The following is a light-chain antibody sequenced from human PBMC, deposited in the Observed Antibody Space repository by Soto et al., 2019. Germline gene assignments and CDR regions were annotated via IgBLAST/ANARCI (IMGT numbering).Light chain of an antibody. J-gene: IGLJ1*01. CDR1: NSDVGGYNY. CDR2: EVT. Sequence: QSALTQPPSASGSPGQSVAISCIGTNSDVGGYNYVSWYQQHPGKAHKLIIYEVTKRPSGVPDRFSGSKSGNTASLTVSGLQAEDEADYYCCSYAGSDNYVFGSGTKVTVL. CDR3: CSYAGSDNYV. V-gene: IGLV2-8*01.